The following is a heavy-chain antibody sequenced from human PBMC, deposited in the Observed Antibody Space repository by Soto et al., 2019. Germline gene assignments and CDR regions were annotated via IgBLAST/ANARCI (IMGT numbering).Heavy chain of an antibody. CDR2: INDSGST. V-gene: IGHV4-34*01. D-gene: IGHD3-22*01. CDR3: ARVGVTFNWFDP. CDR1: GGSFSGYI. Sequence: QVQLQQWGAGLLKPSENLSRTCAVYGGSFSGYIWSWIRQPPGQGLEWIGEINDSGSTNYNPSLKSRVTIAVDTSKNHFSLQLSSVPAADTALDYCARVGVTFNWFDPWGQGTLVTV. J-gene: IGHJ5*02.